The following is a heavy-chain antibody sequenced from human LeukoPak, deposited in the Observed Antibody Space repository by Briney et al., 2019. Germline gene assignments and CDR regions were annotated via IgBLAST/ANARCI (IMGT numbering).Heavy chain of an antibody. CDR1: GGTFSSYT. CDR3: ARGRTIFGGVNSQGLDNWFDP. J-gene: IGHJ5*02. D-gene: IGHD3-3*01. Sequence: SVKVSCKASGGTFSSYTISWVRQAPGQGLEWMGRIIPILGIANYAQKFQGRVTITADKSTSTAYMELISLRSEDTAVYYCARGRTIFGGVNSQGLDNWFDPWGQGTLVTVSS. CDR2: IIPILGIA. V-gene: IGHV1-69*02.